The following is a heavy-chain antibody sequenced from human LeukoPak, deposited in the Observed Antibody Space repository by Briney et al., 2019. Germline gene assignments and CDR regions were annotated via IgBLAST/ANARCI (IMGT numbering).Heavy chain of an antibody. J-gene: IGHJ4*02. Sequence: GASVKVSCKASGYTFTSYWIGWVRQMPGKGLEWMGIIYPGDSDTRYSPSFQGQVTISADKSISTAYLQWSSLKASDTAMYYCARRLGGIVRSHFDYWGQGTLVTVSS. CDR1: GYTFTSYW. D-gene: IGHD4-23*01. CDR2: IYPGDSDT. V-gene: IGHV5-51*01. CDR3: ARRLGGIVRSHFDY.